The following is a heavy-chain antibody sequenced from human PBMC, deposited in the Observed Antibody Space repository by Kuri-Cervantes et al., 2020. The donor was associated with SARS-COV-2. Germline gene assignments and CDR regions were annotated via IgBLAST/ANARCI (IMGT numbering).Heavy chain of an antibody. V-gene: IGHV7-4-1*02. CDR3: ARDPYCGGDCYSPYYYYYCMDV. Sequence: ASVKVSCKASGGTFSSYAISWVRQAPGQGLEWMGWINTNTGNPTYAQGFTGRFVFSLDTSVSTAYLQISSLKAEDTAVYYCARDPYCGGDCYSPYYYYYCMDVWGQGTTVTVSS. D-gene: IGHD2-21*02. CDR2: INTNTGNP. CDR1: GGTFSSYA. J-gene: IGHJ6*02.